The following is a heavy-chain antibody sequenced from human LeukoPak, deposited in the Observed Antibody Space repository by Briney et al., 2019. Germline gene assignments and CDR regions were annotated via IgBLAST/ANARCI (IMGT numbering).Heavy chain of an antibody. Sequence: SVKVSCKASGGTFSSYAISWVRQAPGQGLEWMGGIIPIFGTANYAQKFQGRVTITTDESTSTAYMELSSLRSEDTAVYYCAIHLAAAGSYFDYWGQGILVTVSS. D-gene: IGHD6-13*01. CDR3: AIHLAAAGSYFDY. V-gene: IGHV1-69*05. CDR2: IIPIFGTA. J-gene: IGHJ4*02. CDR1: GGTFSSYA.